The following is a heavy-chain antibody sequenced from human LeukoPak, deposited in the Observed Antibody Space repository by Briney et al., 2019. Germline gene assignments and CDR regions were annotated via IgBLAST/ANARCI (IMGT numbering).Heavy chain of an antibody. CDR2: INIDGGHT. D-gene: IGHD3-10*01. CDR3: TITQITMADS. J-gene: IGHJ4*02. V-gene: IGHV3-74*01. CDR1: GYTFSRYW. Sequence: PGGSLRLSCAGSGYTFSRYWMHWVRQAPGKGLVWVSRINIDGGHTSYADSVRGRFTISRDNTRDTLYPQMDSLRVEDTAVYYCTITQITMADSWGQGTLVTVSS.